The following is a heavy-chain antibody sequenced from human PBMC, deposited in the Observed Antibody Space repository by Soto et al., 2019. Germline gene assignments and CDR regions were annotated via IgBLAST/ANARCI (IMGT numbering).Heavy chain of an antibody. CDR3: ARGVWGELSLYRYFDY. Sequence: QVQLQESGPGLVKPSQTLSLTCTVSGGSISSGGYYWSWIRQHPGKGLEWIGYIYYSGSTYYNPSLKSRVTISVDTSKNQFSLKLSSVTAADTAVYYCARGVWGELSLYRYFDYWGQGTLVTVSS. D-gene: IGHD3-16*02. J-gene: IGHJ4*02. CDR1: GGSISSGGYY. CDR2: IYYSGST. V-gene: IGHV4-31*03.